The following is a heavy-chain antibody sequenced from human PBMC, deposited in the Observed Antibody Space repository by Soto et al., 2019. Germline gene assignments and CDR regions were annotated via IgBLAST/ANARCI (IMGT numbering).Heavy chain of an antibody. CDR2: IWYDGSNK. Sequence: QVQLVESGGGVVQPGRSLRLSCAASGFTFSSYGMHWVRQAPGNGLEWVAVIWYDGSNKYYADSVKGRFTISRDNSKNTLYLQMNSLRAEDTAVYYCARGDCISTSCYGYYYGMDVWGQGTTVTVSS. CDR3: ARGDCISTSCYGYYYGMDV. V-gene: IGHV3-33*01. CDR1: GFTFSSYG. D-gene: IGHD2-2*01. J-gene: IGHJ6*02.